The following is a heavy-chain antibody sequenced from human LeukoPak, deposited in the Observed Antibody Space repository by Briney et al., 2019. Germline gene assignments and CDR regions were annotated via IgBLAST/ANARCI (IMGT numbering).Heavy chain of an antibody. Sequence: SETLSLTCTVSGGSISSYYWSWIRQPPRKGLKWIGYIYYSGSTNYNPSLKSRVTISVDTSKNQFSLKLSSVTAADTAVYYCASTGYSSSWYYFDYWGQGTLVTVSS. D-gene: IGHD6-13*01. CDR1: GGSISSYY. J-gene: IGHJ4*02. V-gene: IGHV4-59*08. CDR2: IYYSGST. CDR3: ASTGYSSSWYYFDY.